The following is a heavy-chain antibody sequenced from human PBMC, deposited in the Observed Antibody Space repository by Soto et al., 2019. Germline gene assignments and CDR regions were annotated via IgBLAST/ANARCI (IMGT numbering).Heavy chain of an antibody. J-gene: IGHJ4*01. CDR1: GCSYSHYL. CDR2: ILPIFTTA. Sequence: SVKVSWKSSGCSYSHYLFSSRLQAPGQGLEWMGGILPIFTTANYAPKFQDRVTITADESTSTVYMDLSSLRSEETALYYCEKDIGFKQDLFGFDNWGQATLGPVSS. V-gene: IGHV1-69*13. D-gene: IGHD2-15*01. CDR3: EKDIGFKQDLFGFDN.